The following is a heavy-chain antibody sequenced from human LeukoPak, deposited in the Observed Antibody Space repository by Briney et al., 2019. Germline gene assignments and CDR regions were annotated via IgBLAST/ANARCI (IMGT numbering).Heavy chain of an antibody. CDR3: ARRRDVAAADPWGAFDI. V-gene: IGHV1-69*04. CDR1: GGTFSSYA. CDR2: IIPILGIA. Sequence: ASVKVSCKASGGTFSSYAISWVRQAPGQGLEWMGRIIPILGIANYAQKFQGRVTITADKSTSTAYMELSSLRSEDTAVYYCARRRDVAAADPWGAFDIWGQGTMVTVSS. J-gene: IGHJ3*02. D-gene: IGHD6-13*01.